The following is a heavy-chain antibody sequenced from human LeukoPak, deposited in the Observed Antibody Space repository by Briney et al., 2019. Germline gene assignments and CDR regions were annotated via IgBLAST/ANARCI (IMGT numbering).Heavy chain of an antibody. CDR2: ISFSGST. D-gene: IGHD5-12*01. V-gene: IGHV4-31*03. CDR3: ARAPRGYSGYDFSYWFDP. CDR1: GDSISGGRGAYY. J-gene: IGHJ5*02. Sequence: SETLSLTCTVSGDSISGGRGAYYWSWIRQHPDKGLEWIGYISFSGSTLYNPSLESRLTISIDTSKNHFSLNLRSVTAADTAVYYCARAPRGYSGYDFSYWFDPWGQGTLVTVSS.